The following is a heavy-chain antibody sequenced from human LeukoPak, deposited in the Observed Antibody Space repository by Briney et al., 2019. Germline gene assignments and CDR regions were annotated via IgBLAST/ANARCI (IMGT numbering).Heavy chain of an antibody. CDR2: INPSGGST. D-gene: IGHD3-3*01. CDR3: ARVAGITIFGVAYLDY. CDR1: GYTFTSYY. V-gene: IGHV1-46*01. J-gene: IGHJ4*02. Sequence: ASVKVSCKASGYTFTSYYMHWVRQAPGQGLEWMGIINPSGGSTSYAQKFQGRVTMTRDTSTSTVYMELSSLRSEDTAVYYCARVAGITIFGVAYLDYWGQGTLVTVSS.